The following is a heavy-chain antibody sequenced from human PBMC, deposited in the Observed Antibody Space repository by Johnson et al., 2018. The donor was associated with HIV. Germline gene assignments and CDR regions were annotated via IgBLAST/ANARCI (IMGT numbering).Heavy chain of an antibody. V-gene: IGHV3-66*01. CDR1: GFIVSTNY. Sequence: VQLVESGGGLVQPGGSQRLSCAASGFIVSTNYMTWVRQAPGKGLEWVSVIYSGGSTYYADSVKGRFIISRDNSKNTLYLQMNSLRAEDTAVYYCARESPRRGYSYGDDAFDIWGQGTMVTVSS. J-gene: IGHJ3*02. CDR2: IYSGGST. D-gene: IGHD5-18*01. CDR3: ARESPRRGYSYGDDAFDI.